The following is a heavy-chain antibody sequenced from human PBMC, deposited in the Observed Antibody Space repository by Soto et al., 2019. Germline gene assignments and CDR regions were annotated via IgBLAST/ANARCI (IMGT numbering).Heavy chain of an antibody. CDR1: GGSFSGYY. J-gene: IGHJ4*02. Sequence: SETLSLTCAVYGGSFSGYYWSWIRQPPGKGLEWIGEINHSGSTNYNPSLKSRVIISVDTSKNQFSLKLSSVTAADTAVYYCARPQDCSGGSCYSGGYDYWGQGTLVTVSS. D-gene: IGHD2-15*01. V-gene: IGHV4-34*01. CDR2: INHSGST. CDR3: ARPQDCSGGSCYSGGYDY.